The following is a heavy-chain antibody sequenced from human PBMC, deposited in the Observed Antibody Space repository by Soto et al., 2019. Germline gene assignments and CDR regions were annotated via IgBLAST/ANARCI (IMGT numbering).Heavy chain of an antibody. D-gene: IGHD6-6*01. CDR1: RYSVTSYL. V-gene: IGHV5-51*01. J-gene: IGHJ6*01. CDR2: IYPGDSDT. CDR3: ARQPDRRFDYYYCCGRDG. Sequence: XESLKISCKGSRYSVTSYLIGWVRQMPGKGLEWMGIIYPGDSDTRYSPSFQGRVTISADKSISTAYLQWSSLKASDTAMYYCARQPDRRFDYYYCCGRDGCGKRNTGTVSS.